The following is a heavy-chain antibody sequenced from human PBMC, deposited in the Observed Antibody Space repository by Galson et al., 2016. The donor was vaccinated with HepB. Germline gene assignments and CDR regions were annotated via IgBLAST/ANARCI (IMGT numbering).Heavy chain of an antibody. CDR2: IYSGGST. CDR1: GFTVSSNY. V-gene: IGHV3-53*04. D-gene: IGHD6-13*01. J-gene: IGHJ5*02. Sequence: SLRLSCAASGFTVSSNYMSWVRQAPGKGLEWVSVIYSGGSTYYADSVKGRFTISRHSSKNTLYLQMNSLRAEETAVYYCARAAGSSWYGPCLDHWGQGTLVTVSS. CDR3: ARAAGSSWYGPCLDH.